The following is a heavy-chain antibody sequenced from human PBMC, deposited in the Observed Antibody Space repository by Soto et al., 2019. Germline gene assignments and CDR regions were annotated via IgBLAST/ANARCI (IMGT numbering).Heavy chain of an antibody. CDR1: GGSISSGGYC. J-gene: IGHJ4*02. CDR2: IDYSGST. Sequence: SETLSLTCTVSGGSISSGGYCWSWIRQHPGKGLEWIGYIDYSGSTFYNPSLKSRVTILVDTSKNQFSLKVSSVTAADTAVYYCARESSNWPTLDYWGQGTLVTVSS. V-gene: IGHV4-31*03. D-gene: IGHD6-13*01. CDR3: ARESSNWPTLDY.